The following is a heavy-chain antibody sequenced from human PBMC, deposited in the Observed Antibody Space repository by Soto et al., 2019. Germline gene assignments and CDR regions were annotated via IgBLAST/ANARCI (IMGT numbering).Heavy chain of an antibody. J-gene: IGHJ6*02. Sequence: QVQLVESGGGVVQPGRSLRLSCAASGFTFSSYAMHWVRQAPGKGLEWVAFMSYDGSDKYYADSVKGRFTISRDNSKNTPHLQMTSLRAEDTAVYYCARREGFWSGYFYYDGMDVWGQGTTVTVSS. V-gene: IGHV3-30-3*01. D-gene: IGHD3-3*01. CDR1: GFTFSSYA. CDR3: ARREGFWSGYFYYDGMDV. CDR2: MSYDGSDK.